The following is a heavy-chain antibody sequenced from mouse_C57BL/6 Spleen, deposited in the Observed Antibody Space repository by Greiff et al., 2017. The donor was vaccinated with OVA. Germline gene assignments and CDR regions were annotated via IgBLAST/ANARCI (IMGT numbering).Heavy chain of an antibody. V-gene: IGHV1-18*01. CDR1: GYTFTDYH. CDR2: INPNNGGT. CDR3: ARNWEFAY. D-gene: IGHD4-1*01. J-gene: IGHJ3*01. Sequence: EVKVVESGPELVKPGASVKIPCKASGYTFTDYHMDWVKQSHGKSLEWIGDINPNNGGTIYNQKFKGKATLTVDKSSSTAYLELRSLTSEDTAVYYCARNWEFAYWGQGTLVTGSA.